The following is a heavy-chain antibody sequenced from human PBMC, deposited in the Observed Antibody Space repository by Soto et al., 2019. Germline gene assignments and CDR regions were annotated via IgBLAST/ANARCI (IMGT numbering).Heavy chain of an antibody. Sequence: GGSLRLSCAASGFTFGSHAMSWVRQAPGKGLEWVSAISGSGGSTNYADSVKGRFTISRDNSKNTVYLQMSSLRVDDTAVYYCAKDRSSGWYRPDVFDYWGQGFLVIVSS. V-gene: IGHV3-23*01. CDR2: ISGSGGST. CDR1: GFTFGSHA. D-gene: IGHD6-19*01. CDR3: AKDRSSGWYRPDVFDY. J-gene: IGHJ4*02.